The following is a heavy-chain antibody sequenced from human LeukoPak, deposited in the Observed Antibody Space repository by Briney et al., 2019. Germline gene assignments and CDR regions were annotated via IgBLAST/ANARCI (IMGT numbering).Heavy chain of an antibody. CDR3: AKAKLAAAGIRCTLDY. V-gene: IGHV3-23*01. CDR1: GGSFSGYY. Sequence: ETLSLTCAVYGGSFSGYYWSWIRQPPGKGLEWVSAISGSGGSTYYADSVKGRFTISRDNSKNTLYLQMNSLRAEDTAVYYCAKAKLAAAGIRCTLDYWGQGTLVTVSS. J-gene: IGHJ4*02. D-gene: IGHD6-13*01. CDR2: ISGSGGST.